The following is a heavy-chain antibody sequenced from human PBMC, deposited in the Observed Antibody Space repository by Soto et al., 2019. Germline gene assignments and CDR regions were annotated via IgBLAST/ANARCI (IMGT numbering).Heavy chain of an antibody. Sequence: QVQLQESGPGLVKPSQTLSLTCTVSGGSISSGGYYWSWIRQHPGKGLEWIGYIYYSGSTYYNPSLKSRVNRPGDKSKNQFSLKLSAVTAADTAVYYCAREEDNQEMDASLRYSGLTGGMCMGAFDIWGQGTMVTVSS. D-gene: IGHD5-12*01. V-gene: IGHV4-31*03. CDR1: GGSISSGGYY. J-gene: IGHJ3*02. CDR2: IYYSGST. CDR3: AREEDNQEMDASLRYSGLTGGMCMGAFDI.